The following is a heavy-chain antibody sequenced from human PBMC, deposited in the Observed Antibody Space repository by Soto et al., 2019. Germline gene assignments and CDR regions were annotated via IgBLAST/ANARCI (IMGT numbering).Heavy chain of an antibody. CDR2: IDPSDSYT. Sequence: GESLKISCNGSGYSFTIYWISGVRQMPGKGLEWMGRIDPSDSYTNYSPSFRGHVTISADKPISTAYLQWSSLKASDTAMYYCARRSYCSGGSCYHGMDGWGQGTTVTVSS. CDR1: GYSFTIYW. D-gene: IGHD2-15*01. CDR3: ARRSYCSGGSCYHGMDG. V-gene: IGHV5-10-1*01. J-gene: IGHJ6*02.